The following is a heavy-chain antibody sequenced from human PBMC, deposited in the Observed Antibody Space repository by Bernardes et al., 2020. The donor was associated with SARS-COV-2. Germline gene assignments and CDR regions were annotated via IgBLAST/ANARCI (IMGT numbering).Heavy chain of an antibody. D-gene: IGHD4-17*01. V-gene: IGHV3-30*18. CDR3: AKTPPSTVTTEPYFFGY. CDR1: GFTFSSFG. Sequence: GGSLRLSCVASGFTFSSFGMHWVRQAPGKGLEWVAVIAYDGSRQYYADSVKGRFTISRDNSKNTLFLQMNSLRGEDTAVYFCAKTPPSTVTTEPYFFGYWGQGTLVTVSS. J-gene: IGHJ4*02. CDR2: IAYDGSRQ.